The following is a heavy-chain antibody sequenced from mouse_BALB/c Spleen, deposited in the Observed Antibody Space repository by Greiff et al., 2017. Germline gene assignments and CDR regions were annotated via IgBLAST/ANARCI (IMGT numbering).Heavy chain of an antibody. CDR1: GYTFTDYA. J-gene: IGHJ4*01. CDR2: ISTYYGDA. CDR3: ARDGYYYAMDY. V-gene: IGHV1S137*01. D-gene: IGHD2-3*01. Sequence: VQLQQSGAELVRPGVSVKISCKGSGYTFTDYAMHWVKQSHAKSLEWIGVISTYYGDASYNQKFKGKATMTVDKSSSTAYMELARLTSEDSAIYYCARDGYYYAMDYWGQGTSVTVSS.